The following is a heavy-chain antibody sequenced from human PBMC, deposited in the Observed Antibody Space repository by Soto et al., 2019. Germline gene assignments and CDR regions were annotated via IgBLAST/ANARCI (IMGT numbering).Heavy chain of an antibody. Sequence: PGGSLRLSCAASGFTFSPFWMHWVRQVPGKGPVWVSRINSVGNSTSYADSVKGRFIISRDNAKNTLYLQMYSLRAEDTAVYYCARGSNHFDYWGQGTLVTVSS. J-gene: IGHJ4*02. D-gene: IGHD4-4*01. V-gene: IGHV3-74*01. CDR2: INSVGNST. CDR1: GFTFSPFW. CDR3: ARGSNHFDY.